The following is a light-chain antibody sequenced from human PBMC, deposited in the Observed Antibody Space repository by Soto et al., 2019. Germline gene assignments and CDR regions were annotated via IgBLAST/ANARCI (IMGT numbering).Light chain of an antibody. CDR3: HQYNNWPLYT. CDR1: QSVSTN. J-gene: IGKJ2*01. Sequence: EIVMTQSPATLSVSPGERAALSCRASQSVSTNVAWYQQKPGQAPRLLIYGASTRATGIPARFSGSGSGTEFTLTISRLQSEDFAVYFCHQYNNWPLYTLGQGTKLEIK. V-gene: IGKV3-15*01. CDR2: GAS.